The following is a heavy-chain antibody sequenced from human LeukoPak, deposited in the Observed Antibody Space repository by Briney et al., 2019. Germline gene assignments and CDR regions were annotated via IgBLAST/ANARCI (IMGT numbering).Heavy chain of an antibody. D-gene: IGHD3-3*01. Sequence: PSETLSLTCTVSGGSISSSSYDSGWIRQPPGKGLEWIGSIYYSGSTYYNPSLKSRVTISVDTSKNQFSLKLSSVTAADTAVYYCARHLRGGIFGFDYWGQGTLVTVSS. J-gene: IGHJ4*02. CDR2: IYYSGST. CDR3: ARHLRGGIFGFDY. V-gene: IGHV4-39*01. CDR1: GGSISSSSYD.